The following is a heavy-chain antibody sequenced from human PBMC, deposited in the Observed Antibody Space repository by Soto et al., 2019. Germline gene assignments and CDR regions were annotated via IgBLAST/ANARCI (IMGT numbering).Heavy chain of an antibody. Sequence: QVQLVQSGAEVKKPGASLTVSCNASGYTFTSYAIHWVRQAPGQRPEWMGWINAGNGITKFSQKFQGRVTMTRDTSASTASMELSSLTSEDTAVYYCARGSAPPPDYGDLLSDYWGQGTPVTVSS. V-gene: IGHV1-3*01. J-gene: IGHJ4*02. CDR1: GYTFTSYA. CDR2: INAGNGIT. CDR3: ARGSAPPPDYGDLLSDY. D-gene: IGHD4-17*01.